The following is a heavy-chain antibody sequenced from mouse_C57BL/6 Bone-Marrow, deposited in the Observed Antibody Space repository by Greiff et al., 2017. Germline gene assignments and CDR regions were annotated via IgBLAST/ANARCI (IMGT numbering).Heavy chain of an antibody. D-gene: IGHD3-2*02. V-gene: IGHV1-9*01. CDR3: ARKGAAQAALAWFAY. CDR1: GYTFTGYW. J-gene: IGHJ3*01. CDR2: ILPGSGST. Sequence: VQLQQSGAELMKPGASVKLSCKATGYTFTGYWIEWVKQRPGHGLEWIGEILPGSGSTYYNEKFKGTATFTADTSSNTADMQLSSLTTEDSAIYDSARKGAAQAALAWFAYWGQGTLVTVSA.